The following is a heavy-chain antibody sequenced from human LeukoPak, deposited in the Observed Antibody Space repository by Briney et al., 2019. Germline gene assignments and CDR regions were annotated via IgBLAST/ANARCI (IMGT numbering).Heavy chain of an antibody. CDR3: ASRKGYSGYDFGYAFDI. CDR2: IYPVDSDT. D-gene: IGHD5-12*01. J-gene: IGHJ3*02. CDR1: GYYFSNYW. Sequence: GGSLKISCQGSGYYFSNYWIGWVRQMPEKGLEWMGIIYPVDSDTRYSPSFQGHVTISADKSISTAYLQWSSLKASDTAMYYCASRKGYSGYDFGYAFDIWGQGTMVTVSS. V-gene: IGHV5-51*01.